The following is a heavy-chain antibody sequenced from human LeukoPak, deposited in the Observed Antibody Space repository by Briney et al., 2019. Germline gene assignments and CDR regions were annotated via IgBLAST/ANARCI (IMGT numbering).Heavy chain of an antibody. CDR1: GGSFSGYY. Sequence: PSETLSLTCAVYGGSFSGYYWSWIRQPPGKGLEWIGEINHSGSTNYNPSLKSRVTISVDTSKNHFSLKLSSVTAADTAVYYCARGGVTMVRGVIRNFDYWGQGTLVTVSS. J-gene: IGHJ4*02. CDR2: INHSGST. V-gene: IGHV4-34*01. CDR3: ARGGVTMVRGVIRNFDY. D-gene: IGHD3-10*01.